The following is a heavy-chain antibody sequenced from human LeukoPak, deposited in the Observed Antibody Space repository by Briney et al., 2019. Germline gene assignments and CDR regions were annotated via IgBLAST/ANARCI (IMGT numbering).Heavy chain of an antibody. CDR2: IRYNGNNQ. Sequence: GGSLRLSCAASGFTFNNYGMHWVRQAPGKGLEWVAFIRYNGNNQYYADSVKGRFTISRDNSKNTLYLQMNSLRAEDTAVYYCARRAGAYSHPYDYWGQGTLVTVSS. CDR1: GFTFNNYG. CDR3: ARRAGAYSHPYDY. J-gene: IGHJ4*02. V-gene: IGHV3-30*02. D-gene: IGHD4/OR15-4a*01.